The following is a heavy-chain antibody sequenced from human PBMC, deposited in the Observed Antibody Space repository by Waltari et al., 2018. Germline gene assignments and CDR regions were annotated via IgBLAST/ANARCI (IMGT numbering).Heavy chain of an antibody. J-gene: IGHJ4*02. CDR1: GDSVSGNYW. CDR3: AGDRAIGLFFDY. V-gene: IGHV4-4*02. CDR2: VNHSGKT. Sequence: QVQLQESGQGLVKPSGTLSLTCAVSGDSVSGNYWWSWVRQSPEKGMEWIGQVNHSGKTHYNPSIQSRVTISVDSPKNQFSLTLKSVTAADTAVYYCAGDRAIGLFFDYWGRGTLVTVSS. D-gene: IGHD2-2*01.